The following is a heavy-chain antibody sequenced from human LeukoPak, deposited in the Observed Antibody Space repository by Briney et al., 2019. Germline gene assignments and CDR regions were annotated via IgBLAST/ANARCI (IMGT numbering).Heavy chain of an antibody. J-gene: IGHJ4*02. CDR2: IKKDGSEE. V-gene: IGHV3-7*01. D-gene: IGHD6-13*01. Sequence: GGSLRLSCAASEFTFSDYWMSWVRQAPGKGLEWVANIKKDGSEEHYVDSVKGRFTISRDNAKNSLYLQMNSLRAEDTAVYYCARVTYSSSWRVWGQGTLVTVSS. CDR1: EFTFSDYW. CDR3: ARVTYSSSWRV.